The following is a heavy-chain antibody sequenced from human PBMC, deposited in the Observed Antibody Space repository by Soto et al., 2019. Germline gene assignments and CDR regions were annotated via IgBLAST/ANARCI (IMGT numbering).Heavy chain of an antibody. CDR1: GFTVSSNY. D-gene: IGHD6-6*01. Sequence: GGSLRLSCAASGFTVSSNYMSWVRQAPGKGLEWVSVIYSGGSTYYADSVKGRFTISRDNSKNTLYLQMNSLRAEDTAVYYCARWSYSSSAYFDYWGQGTLVTVSS. CDR2: IYSGGST. V-gene: IGHV3-66*01. CDR3: ARWSYSSSAYFDY. J-gene: IGHJ4*02.